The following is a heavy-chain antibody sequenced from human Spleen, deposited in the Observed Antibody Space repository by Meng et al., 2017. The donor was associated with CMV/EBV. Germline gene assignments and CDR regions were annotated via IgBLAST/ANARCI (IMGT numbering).Heavy chain of an antibody. V-gene: IGHV1-58*02. CDR1: GYTFTGYY. CDR3: RITDDAFDI. J-gene: IGHJ3*02. D-gene: IGHD1-20*01. CDR2: IVVGSGNT. Sequence: SVKVSCKASGYTFTGYYMHWVRQAPGQGLEWMGWIVVGSGNTNYAQKFQERVTITRDMSTSTAYMELSSLRSEDTAVYYCRITDDAFDIWGQGTMVTVSS.